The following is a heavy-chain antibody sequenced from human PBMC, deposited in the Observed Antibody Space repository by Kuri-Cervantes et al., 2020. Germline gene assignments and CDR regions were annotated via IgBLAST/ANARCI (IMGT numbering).Heavy chain of an antibody. V-gene: IGHV3-33*08. CDR3: ARDRGRLAFDI. Sequence: LSLTCAASGFTFSSYAMHWVRQAPGKGLEWVAVIWYDGSNKYYADSVKGRFTISRDNSKNTLYLQMNSLRAEDTAVYYCARDRGRLAFDIWGQGTTVT. J-gene: IGHJ3*02. CDR1: GFTFSSYA. D-gene: IGHD3-10*01. CDR2: IWYDGSNK.